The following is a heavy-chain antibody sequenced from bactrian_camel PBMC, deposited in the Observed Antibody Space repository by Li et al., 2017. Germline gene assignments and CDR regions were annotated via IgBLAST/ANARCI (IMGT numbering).Heavy chain of an antibody. D-gene: IGHD1*01. CDR1: GFTHSVCS. CDR3: NAKLEVGYSGSRCREVSDY. J-gene: IGHJ4*01. CDR2: ILSDETTYFNTT. V-gene: IGHV3S53*01. Sequence: HVQLVESGGGSVQTGGSLRLSCAGSGFTHSVCSMGWYRQAPGKERVVVSTILSDETTYFNTTYYAVSVKGRFTITHDYAKDTVYLQMNNLKPDDTAMYYCNAKLEVGYSGSRCREVSDYWCQGTQVTVS.